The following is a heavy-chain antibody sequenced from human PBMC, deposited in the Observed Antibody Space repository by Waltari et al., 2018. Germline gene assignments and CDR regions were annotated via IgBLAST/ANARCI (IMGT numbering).Heavy chain of an antibody. CDR3: ARGGLYGQQLLESAFEI. Sequence: QVQLVQSGAALNKPGSSVKVSCKASGVSFSTYATTWVRQAAGQGLEWMGGIIPMFGTANYAQKIQDRVTIITDESMTTAYMELSSLTSEDTAVYYCARGGLYGQQLLESAFEIWGQGTKVTVSS. CDR1: GVSFSTYA. CDR2: IIPMFGTA. V-gene: IGHV1-69*05. D-gene: IGHD6-13*01. J-gene: IGHJ3*02.